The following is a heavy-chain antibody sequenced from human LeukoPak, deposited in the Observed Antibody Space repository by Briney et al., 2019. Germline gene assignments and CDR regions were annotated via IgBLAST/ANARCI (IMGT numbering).Heavy chain of an antibody. D-gene: IGHD2-15*01. V-gene: IGHV4-59*01. CDR2: IYYSGST. J-gene: IGHJ4*02. Sequence: PSETLSLTCTVSGGSISSYYWSWIRQPPGKGLEWIGYIYYSGSTNYNPSLKSRVTISVDTSKNQFSLKLSSVTAADTVVYYCARITYCSGGSCIDYWGQGTLVTVSS. CDR3: ARITYCSGGSCIDY. CDR1: GGSISSYY.